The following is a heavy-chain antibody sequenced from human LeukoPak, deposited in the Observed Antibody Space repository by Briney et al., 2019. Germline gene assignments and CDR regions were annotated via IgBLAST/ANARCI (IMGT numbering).Heavy chain of an antibody. Sequence: GGSLRLSCAASGFTFSSYEMNWVRQAPGKGLEWVSSISSSSSYIYYADSVKGRFTISRDNAKNSLYLQMNSLRAEDTAVYYCARDIAAAGTRYDYWGQGTLVTVSS. D-gene: IGHD6-13*01. V-gene: IGHV3-21*01. CDR1: GFTFSSYE. J-gene: IGHJ4*02. CDR2: ISSSSSYI. CDR3: ARDIAAAGTRYDY.